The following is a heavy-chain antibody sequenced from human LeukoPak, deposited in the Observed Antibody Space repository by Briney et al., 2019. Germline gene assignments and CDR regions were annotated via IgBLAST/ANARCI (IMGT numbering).Heavy chain of an antibody. D-gene: IGHD1-26*01. V-gene: IGHV3-23*01. Sequence: GGSLRLSCAASGFTFSSYAMSWVRQAPGKGLEWVSAISGSGGSTYYADSVKSRFTISRDNSKNTLYLQMNSLRAEDTAVYYCAKTTVYSGSYSAFDYWGQGTLVTVSS. CDR3: AKTTVYSGSYSAFDY. CDR1: GFTFSSYA. J-gene: IGHJ4*02. CDR2: ISGSGGST.